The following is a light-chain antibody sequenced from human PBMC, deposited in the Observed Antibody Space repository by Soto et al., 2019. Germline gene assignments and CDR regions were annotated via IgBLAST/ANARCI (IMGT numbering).Light chain of an antibody. Sequence: EIVMTQSPATLSVSPGERVTLSCRASQSVSRKLAWYQQKPGQAPRLLIYGTTTRATGIPARFSGSGSGTEFTLTISSLQSEDFGMYYCQQYGHWPPYTFGQGTTLETK. V-gene: IGKV3-15*01. CDR3: QQYGHWPPYT. J-gene: IGKJ2*01. CDR2: GTT. CDR1: QSVSRK.